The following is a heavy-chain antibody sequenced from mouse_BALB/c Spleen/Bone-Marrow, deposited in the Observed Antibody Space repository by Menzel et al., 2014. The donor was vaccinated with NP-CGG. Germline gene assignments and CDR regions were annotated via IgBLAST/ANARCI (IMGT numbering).Heavy chain of an antibody. CDR1: GFNIKDTY. D-gene: IGHD2-12*01. V-gene: IGHV14-3*02. J-gene: IGHJ1*01. Sequence: VQLQQSGAELVKPGASVKLSCTASGFNIKDTYMHWVKQRPKQGLEWIGRIDPANGNTRYDPKFQGKATITADTSSNTAYLQLRSVTSEDTVVSYCANYCYGCYIYVCGAGTPVTVSS. CDR2: IDPANGNT. CDR3: ANYCYGCYIYV.